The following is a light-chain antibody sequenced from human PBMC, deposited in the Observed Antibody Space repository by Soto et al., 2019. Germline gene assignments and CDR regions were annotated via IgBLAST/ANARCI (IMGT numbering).Light chain of an antibody. J-gene: IGLJ2*01. CDR1: SSDVGSYNF. Sequence: QSALTQPASVSGSPGQSITISCTGTSSDVGSYNFVSWYQQHPGKAPKLMIYDVSKRPSGVSNRFSGSKSGNTASLTISGRQPEDEADYYCCSYAASSTVVFGGGTQLTVL. V-gene: IGLV2-23*02. CDR3: CSYAASSTVV. CDR2: DVS.